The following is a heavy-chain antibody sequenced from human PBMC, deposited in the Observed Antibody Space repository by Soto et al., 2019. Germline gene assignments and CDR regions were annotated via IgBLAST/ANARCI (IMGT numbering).Heavy chain of an antibody. V-gene: IGHV4-39*01. CDR1: GDSITSTSYS. CDR3: ARLVDQLPTREKTWFDP. J-gene: IGHJ5*02. D-gene: IGHD2-2*01. CDR2: ISYSGRT. Sequence: QLQLQESGPGLVKPSETLSLTCTVSGDSITSTSYSWGWIRQPPGKGLEWIGSISYSGRTYQNPSLQSRVTISVDTSKNQFSLKLSSVTAADTAVYYCARLVDQLPTREKTWFDPWGQGTLVTVSS.